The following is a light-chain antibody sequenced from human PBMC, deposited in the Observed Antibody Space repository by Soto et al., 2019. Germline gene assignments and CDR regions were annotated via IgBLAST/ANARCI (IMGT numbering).Light chain of an antibody. Sequence: EIVLTQSPGSLSLSPGERATLSCRASQTGSSSYLAWYQQKPGQAPRLLIFGASTRATGIPDRFSGGGSGTDFTLTISRLEADDFAVYYCQHHGTSSTTFGPGTRLEIK. J-gene: IGKJ5*01. CDR3: QHHGTSSTT. CDR2: GAS. V-gene: IGKV3-20*01. CDR1: QTGSSSY.